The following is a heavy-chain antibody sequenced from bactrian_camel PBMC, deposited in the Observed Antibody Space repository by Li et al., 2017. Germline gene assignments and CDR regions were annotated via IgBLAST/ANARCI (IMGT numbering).Heavy chain of an antibody. Sequence: VQLVESGGGSVTPGESLRLSCSASGYNYGTYSMAWFRQSPGKEREGVAAIDSKGSISYDDSVKGRFTISRDNAKNTVYLQIDSLKPEDTAMYFCTTDRVYSGTWFGKYGYNYWGRGTQVTVS. CDR3: TTDRVYSGTWFGKYGYNY. D-gene: IGHD6*01. J-gene: IGHJ4*01. CDR2: IDSKGSI. CDR1: GYNYGTYS. V-gene: IGHV3S53*01.